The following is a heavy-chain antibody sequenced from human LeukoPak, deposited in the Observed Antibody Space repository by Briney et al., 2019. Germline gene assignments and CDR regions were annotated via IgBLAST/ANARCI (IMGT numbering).Heavy chain of an antibody. V-gene: IGHV3-74*01. Sequence: GGSLRLSCAASGFTFSSYWMNWVRQAPGKGLVWVSRIASDGSSTTYADSVKGRFSISRDNAKNTLYLQMNSLRAEDTAVYYCARDPTATYYFDYWGQGTLVTVSS. D-gene: IGHD5-12*01. J-gene: IGHJ4*02. CDR3: ARDPTATYYFDY. CDR1: GFTFSSYW. CDR2: IASDGSST.